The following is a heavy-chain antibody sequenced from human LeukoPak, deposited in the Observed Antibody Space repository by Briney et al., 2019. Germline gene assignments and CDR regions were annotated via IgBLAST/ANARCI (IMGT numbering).Heavy chain of an antibody. V-gene: IGHV1-8*03. CDR1: GYTFTSYD. D-gene: IGHD6-13*01. CDR3: ARGGYSSSWFGNYYYYYMDV. Sequence: GASVKVSCKASGYTFTSYDINWVRQATGQGLEWMGWMNPNSGNTGYAQKFQGRVTITRNTSISTAYMELSSLRSEDTAVYYCARGGYSSSWFGNYYYYYMDVWGKGTTVTVSS. CDR2: MNPNSGNT. J-gene: IGHJ6*03.